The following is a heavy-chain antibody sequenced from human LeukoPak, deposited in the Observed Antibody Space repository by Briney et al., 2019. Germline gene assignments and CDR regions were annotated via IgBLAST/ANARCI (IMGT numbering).Heavy chain of an antibody. V-gene: IGHV3-11*01. CDR2: ISSSGSTI. CDR3: ARVAKFGELLPIYPTDAFDI. CDR1: GFTFSDYY. J-gene: IGHJ3*02. D-gene: IGHD3-10*02. Sequence: GGSLRLSCAASGFTFSDYYMSWIRQAPGKGLEWVSYISSSGSTIYYAGTAKGRFTISRDNAKNSLYLQMNSLRAEDTAVYYCARVAKFGELLPIYPTDAFDIWGQGTMVTVSS.